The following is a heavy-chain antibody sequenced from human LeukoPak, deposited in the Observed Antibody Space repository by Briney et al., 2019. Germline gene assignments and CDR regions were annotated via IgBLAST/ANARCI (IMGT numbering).Heavy chain of an antibody. CDR3: ARGFYGSGSYSSPGFHAFDV. D-gene: IGHD3-10*01. CDR1: GGSISSNNW. CDR2: IYHSGST. J-gene: IGHJ3*01. Sequence: SGTLSLTCAVSGGSISSNNWWSWVRQPPGKGLEWIGEIYHSGSTDYNPSLESRVTISVDKSKNQFSLKLSSVTAADTAAYYCARGFYGSGSYSSPGFHAFDVWGQGTMVTVSS. V-gene: IGHV4-4*02.